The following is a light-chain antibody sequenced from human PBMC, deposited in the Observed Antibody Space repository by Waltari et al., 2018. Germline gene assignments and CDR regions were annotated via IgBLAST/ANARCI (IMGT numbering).Light chain of an antibody. CDR2: DDT. CDR3: QVWDSSSDHVI. CDR1: TLGSKN. V-gene: IGLV3-21*03. Sequence: SLVLTQPPSVSVAPGMTARMTGEGDTLGSKNVHWYQQKPGQAPLLVVYDDTDRPSRVPERFSGSHSGDAATLTISRVEAGDEADYYCQVWDSSSDHVIFGGGSKLTVL. J-gene: IGLJ2*01.